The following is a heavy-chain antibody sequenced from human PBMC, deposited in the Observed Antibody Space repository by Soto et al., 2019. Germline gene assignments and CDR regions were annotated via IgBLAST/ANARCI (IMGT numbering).Heavy chain of an antibody. CDR3: ARRARPDFYYMAV. J-gene: IGHJ6*03. D-gene: IGHD6-6*01. V-gene: IGHV3-64*01. Sequence: EVQLAESWGGLAQPGGSLRLSCAASGFTLGGYAMDWVRQAPGKGLEYVSGISSNGVGTYYAKSVQGRFTISRDNSKNTVYLQMGSLRPEDMAVYYCARRARPDFYYMAVWGKGTTVTVSS. CDR1: GFTLGGYA. CDR2: ISSNGVGT.